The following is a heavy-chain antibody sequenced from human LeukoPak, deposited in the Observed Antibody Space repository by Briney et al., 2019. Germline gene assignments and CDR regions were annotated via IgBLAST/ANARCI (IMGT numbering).Heavy chain of an antibody. J-gene: IGHJ5*02. D-gene: IGHD6-19*01. Sequence: SETLSLTCTVSGGSISSYYWSWIRQPPGKGLEWIGYIYYSGSTNYNPSLKSRVTISVDTSKNQFSLKLSSVTAADTAVYYCARSNGKTIAVVSSGFDPWGQGTLVTVSS. CDR1: GGSISSYY. CDR2: IYYSGST. V-gene: IGHV4-59*01. CDR3: ARSNGKTIAVVSSGFDP.